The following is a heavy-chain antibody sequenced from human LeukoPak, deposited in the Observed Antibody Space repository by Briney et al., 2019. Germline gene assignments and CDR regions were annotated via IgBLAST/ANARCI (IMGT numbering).Heavy chain of an antibody. CDR3: ARDAAKAQLAYFDY. V-gene: IGHV4-39*07. CDR1: GGSMSGISYY. Sequence: PSETLSLTCIVSGGSMSGISYYWGWIRQPPGKGLEWIGSIYYSGSTYYNPSLKSRVTISVDTSKNQFSLKLSSVTAADTAVYYCARDAAKAQLAYFDYWGQGTLVTVSS. D-gene: IGHD6-13*01. CDR2: IYYSGST. J-gene: IGHJ4*02.